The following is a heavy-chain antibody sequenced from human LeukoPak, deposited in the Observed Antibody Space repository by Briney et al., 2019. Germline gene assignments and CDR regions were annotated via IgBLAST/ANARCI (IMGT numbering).Heavy chain of an antibody. CDR2: ISAY. V-gene: IGHV1-18*01. CDR3: ARRFNYYDSSGYYEGFYSDY. Sequence: ASVKVSCKASGYTFTSYGISWVRQAPGQGLEWMGWISAYAQKFQGRVTMTTDTSTSTAYMELRSLRSDDTAVYYCARRFNYYDSSGYYEGFYSDYWGQGTLVTVSS. J-gene: IGHJ4*02. CDR1: GYTFTSYG. D-gene: IGHD3-22*01.